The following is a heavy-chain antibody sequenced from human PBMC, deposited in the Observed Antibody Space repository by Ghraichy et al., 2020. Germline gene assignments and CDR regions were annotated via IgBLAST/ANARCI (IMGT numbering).Heavy chain of an antibody. CDR2: INHSGST. CDR3: ARGRRYYYGSGARVYYFDY. CDR1: GGSFSGYY. Sequence: SETLSLTCAVYGGSFSGYYWSWIRQPPGKGLEWIGEINHSGSTNYNPSLKSRVTISVDTSKNQFSLKLSSVTAADTAVYYCARGRRYYYGSGARVYYFDYWGQGTLVTVSS. D-gene: IGHD3-10*01. V-gene: IGHV4-34*01. J-gene: IGHJ4*02.